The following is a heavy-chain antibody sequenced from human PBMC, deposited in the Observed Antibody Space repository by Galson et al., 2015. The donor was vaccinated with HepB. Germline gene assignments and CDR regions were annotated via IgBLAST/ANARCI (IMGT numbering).Heavy chain of an antibody. J-gene: IGHJ4*02. CDR1: GFTFSSYA. V-gene: IGHV3-30*04. Sequence: SLRLSCAASGFTFSSYAMHWVRQAPGKGLEWVAVISYDGSNKYYADSVKGRFTISRDNSKNTLYLQMNSLRAEDTAVYYCARSIVVVTDYYFDYWGQGTLVTVSS. D-gene: IGHD2-21*02. CDR2: ISYDGSNK. CDR3: ARSIVVVTDYYFDY.